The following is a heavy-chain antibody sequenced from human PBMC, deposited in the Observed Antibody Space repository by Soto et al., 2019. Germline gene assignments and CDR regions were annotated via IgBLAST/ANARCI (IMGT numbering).Heavy chain of an antibody. CDR2: IYPGDSDT. V-gene: IGHV5-51*01. D-gene: IGHD3-22*01. J-gene: IGHJ4*02. CDR1: GDKFSSYW. Sequence: ESLKISYKGSGDKFSSYWIGWVRQMPGKGLEWMGIIYPGDSDTRYSPSFQGQVTISADKSISTAYLQWSSLKASDTAMYYCARDKYYYDSSGYPAPWYFDYWGQGTLVTVSS. CDR3: ARDKYYYDSSGYPAPWYFDY.